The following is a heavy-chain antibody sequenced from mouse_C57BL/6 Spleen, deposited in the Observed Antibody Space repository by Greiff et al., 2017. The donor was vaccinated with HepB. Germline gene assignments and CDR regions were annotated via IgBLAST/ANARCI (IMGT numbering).Heavy chain of an antibody. CDR3: ARGVIYYDYPFDY. CDR1: GYTFTSYW. V-gene: IGHV1-52*01. D-gene: IGHD2-4*01. J-gene: IGHJ2*01. Sequence: QVQLQQPGAELVRPGSSVKLSCKASGYTFTSYWMHWVKQRPIQGLEWIGNIDPSDSETHYNQKFKDKATLTVDKSSSTAYMQLSSLTSDDSAVYYCARGVIYYDYPFDYWGQGTMLTVS. CDR2: IDPSDSET.